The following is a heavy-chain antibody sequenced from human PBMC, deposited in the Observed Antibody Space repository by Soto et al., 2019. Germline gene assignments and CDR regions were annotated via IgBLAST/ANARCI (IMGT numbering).Heavy chain of an antibody. D-gene: IGHD3-10*01. CDR1: GGSISSGGYY. CDR3: ARDRRGSRNPFHLPVRGAPEN. CDR2: IYYSGST. Sequence: SETLSLTCTVSGGSISSGGYYWSWIRQHPGKGLEWIGYIYYSGSTYYNPSLKSRVTISVDTSKNQFSLKLSSVTAADTAVYYCARDRRGSRNPFHLPVRGAPENWGQGTLVTVSS. V-gene: IGHV4-31*03. J-gene: IGHJ4*02.